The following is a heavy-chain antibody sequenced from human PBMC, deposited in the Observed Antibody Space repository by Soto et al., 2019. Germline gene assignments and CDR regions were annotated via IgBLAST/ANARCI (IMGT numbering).Heavy chain of an antibody. J-gene: IGHJ4*02. V-gene: IGHV3-30*18. CDR1: GFTFSSYG. Sequence: GGSLRLSCAASGFTFSSYGMHWVRQAPGKGLEWVAVISYDGSNKYYADSVKGRFTISRDNSKNTLYLQMNSLRAEDTAVYYCAKDSGEGDGYNEPIDYWGQGTLVTVSS. CDR2: ISYDGSNK. CDR3: AKDSGEGDGYNEPIDY. D-gene: IGHD3-10*01.